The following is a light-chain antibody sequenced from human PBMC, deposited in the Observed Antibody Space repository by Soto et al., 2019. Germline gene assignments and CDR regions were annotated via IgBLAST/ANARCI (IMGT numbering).Light chain of an antibody. Sequence: QSVLTQPPSVSGAPGQRVTISCTGSSSNIGAPYDVHWYQQLPGTAPRLLIYGNNNRPSGVPDRFSGSKSVTSASLAITGLQAEDEADYYCQSYDSSLSGVLFGGGTKLTVL. J-gene: IGLJ2*01. CDR3: QSYDSSLSGVL. V-gene: IGLV1-40*01. CDR1: SSNIGAPYD. CDR2: GNN.